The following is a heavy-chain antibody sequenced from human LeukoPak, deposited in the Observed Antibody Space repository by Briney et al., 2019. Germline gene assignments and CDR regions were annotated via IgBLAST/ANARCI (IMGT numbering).Heavy chain of an antibody. J-gene: IGHJ4*02. Sequence: GGPLRLSCAASGFTFSSYSMNWVRQAPGKGLEWVSSISSSSSYIYYADSVKGRFTISRDNAKNSLYLQMNSLRAEDTAVYYCARGDQVGATLSWGQGTLVTVSS. V-gene: IGHV3-21*01. D-gene: IGHD1-26*01. CDR2: ISSSSSYI. CDR3: ARGDQVGATLS. CDR1: GFTFSSYS.